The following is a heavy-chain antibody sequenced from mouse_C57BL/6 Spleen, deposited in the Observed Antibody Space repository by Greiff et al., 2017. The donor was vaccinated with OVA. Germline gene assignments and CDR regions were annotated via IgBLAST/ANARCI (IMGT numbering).Heavy chain of an antibody. CDR3: ARQYDYDAMDY. CDR2: ISSGGSYT. Sequence: EVKLQESGGDLVKPGGSLKLSCAASGFTFSSYGMSWVRQTPDKRLEWVATISSGGSYTYYPDSVKGRFTISRDNAKNTLYLQMSSLKSEDTAMYYCARQYDYDAMDYWGQGTSVTVSS. CDR1: GFTFSSYG. V-gene: IGHV5-6*01. J-gene: IGHJ4*01.